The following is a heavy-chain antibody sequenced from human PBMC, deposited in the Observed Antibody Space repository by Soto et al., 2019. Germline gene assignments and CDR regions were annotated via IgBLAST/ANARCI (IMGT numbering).Heavy chain of an antibody. CDR3: ARGSRGSYYY. V-gene: IGHV4-59*01. CDR1: GGSISSYY. CDR2: IYYSGST. Sequence: SETLSLTCSVSGGSISSYYWIWIRQPPGKGLEWIGYIYYSGSTNYNPSLKSRVTISVDTSKNQFSLKLSSVTAADTAVYYCARGSRGSYYYWGQGTLVTV. J-gene: IGHJ4*02. D-gene: IGHD1-26*01.